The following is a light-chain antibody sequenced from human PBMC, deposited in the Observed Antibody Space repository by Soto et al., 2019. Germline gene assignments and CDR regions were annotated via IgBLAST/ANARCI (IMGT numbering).Light chain of an antibody. CDR3: QQSYSTPWT. Sequence: DIQMTQSPSSMSASVGDRVTITCRASQSISNYLSWYQQKPGKAPKFLIYAVSTLESGVPSRFSGSGSGTDFTLTISSLQPEDFAIYYCQQSYSTPWTFGQGTKVDIK. CDR2: AVS. J-gene: IGKJ1*01. CDR1: QSISNY. V-gene: IGKV1-39*01.